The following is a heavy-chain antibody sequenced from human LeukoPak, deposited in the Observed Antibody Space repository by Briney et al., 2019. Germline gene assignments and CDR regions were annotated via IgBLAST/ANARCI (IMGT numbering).Heavy chain of an antibody. J-gene: IGHJ5*02. Sequence: GGSLRLSCAASGFTFSSYSMNWVRQAPGKGLEWVSSISSSSSYIYYADSVKGRFTISRDNAKNSLYLQMNSLRAEDTAVYYCAKGPDWLPNWFDPWGQGTLVTVSS. CDR3: AKGPDWLPNWFDP. CDR2: ISSSSSYI. V-gene: IGHV3-21*04. CDR1: GFTFSSYS. D-gene: IGHD3-9*01.